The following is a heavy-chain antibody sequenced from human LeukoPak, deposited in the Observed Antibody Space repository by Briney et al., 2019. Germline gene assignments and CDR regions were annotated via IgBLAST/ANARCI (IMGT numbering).Heavy chain of an antibody. D-gene: IGHD4-23*01. V-gene: IGHV1-2*02. CDR3: ARAAYGGNPDYYYYGMDV. J-gene: IGHJ6*02. Sequence: ASVKVSCKASGYTFTGYHMHWVRQAPGQGLEWMGWINPNSGGTNYAQNFQGRVTMTRDTSIRTAYMELSRLRSDDTAVYYCARAAYGGNPDYYYYGMDVWGQGTTVTVSS. CDR2: INPNSGGT. CDR1: GYTFTGYH.